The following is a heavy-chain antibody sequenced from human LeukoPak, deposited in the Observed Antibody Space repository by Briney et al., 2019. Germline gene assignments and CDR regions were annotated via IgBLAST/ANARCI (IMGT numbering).Heavy chain of an antibody. D-gene: IGHD6-13*01. CDR2: IYYSGTT. CDR1: GGSISSYY. V-gene: IGHV4-59*08. CDR3: ARRGIAAAGYDY. J-gene: IGHJ4*02. Sequence: SETLSLTCTVSGGSISSYYWSWIRQPPGKGLEWIGYIYYSGTTNYNPSLKSRVTILVDTSKNQFSLNLRSVPSADTAVYYCARRGIAAAGYDYWGQGTLVTVSS.